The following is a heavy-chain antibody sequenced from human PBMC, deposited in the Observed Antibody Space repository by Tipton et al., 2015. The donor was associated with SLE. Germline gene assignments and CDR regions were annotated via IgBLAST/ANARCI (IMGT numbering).Heavy chain of an antibody. CDR1: GYTFTDYY. D-gene: IGHD2-15*01. J-gene: IGHJ4*02. CDR3: ATEMDYSPEN. Sequence: QSGAEVTKPGASVRVSCKASGYTFTDYYIHWVRQAPGQGLEWMGRPNPNRGDTNYEQKFKGRVTMTRDTSISTAYMELSRLASDDTAVYYCATEMDYSPENWGQGTLVTVSS. CDR2: PNPNRGDT. V-gene: IGHV1-2*06.